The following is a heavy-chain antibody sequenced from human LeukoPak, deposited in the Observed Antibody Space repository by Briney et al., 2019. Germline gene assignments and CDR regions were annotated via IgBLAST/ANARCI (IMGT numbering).Heavy chain of an antibody. CDR3: ARGGIVVVPAARASAQRYYFDY. J-gene: IGHJ4*02. V-gene: IGHV4-34*01. Sequence: NTSETLSLTCAVYGGSFSGYYWSWIRQPPGKGLEWIGEINNSGSTNYNPSLMSRVTISVDTSKNQFSLKLSSVTAADTAVYYCARGGIVVVPAARASAQRYYFDYWGQGTLVTVSS. D-gene: IGHD2-2*01. CDR2: INNSGST. CDR1: GGSFSGYY.